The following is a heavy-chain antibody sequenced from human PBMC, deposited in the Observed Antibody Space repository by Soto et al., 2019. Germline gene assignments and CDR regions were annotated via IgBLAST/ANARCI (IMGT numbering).Heavy chain of an antibody. V-gene: IGHV3-23*01. J-gene: IGHJ4*02. CDR1: GFTFSSYA. Sequence: EVQLLESGGGLVQPGGSLRLSCAASGFTFSSYAMNWVRQAPGKGLEWVSVISGSGGSTYYADSVKGRFTISRDNSKNTLYLQMNSRRAEDTAVYYCARRGPGTYFDYWGQGTLVTVSS. D-gene: IGHD6-13*01. CDR3: ARRGPGTYFDY. CDR2: ISGSGGST.